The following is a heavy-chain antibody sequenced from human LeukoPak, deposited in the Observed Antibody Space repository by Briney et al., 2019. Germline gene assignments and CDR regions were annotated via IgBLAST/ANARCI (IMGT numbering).Heavy chain of an antibody. Sequence: SETLSLTCAVYGGAFSGDYWSWIREPAGKGVECFGGINHSGSINYNPSLRPRVTISVDTSKNQFSLKLSSVTAADTAVYYCARTGPYTMVRGVINWFDPWGQGTLVTVSS. D-gene: IGHD3-10*01. J-gene: IGHJ5*02. CDR3: ARTGPYTMVRGVINWFDP. CDR1: GGAFSGDY. V-gene: IGHV4-34*01. CDR2: INHSGSI.